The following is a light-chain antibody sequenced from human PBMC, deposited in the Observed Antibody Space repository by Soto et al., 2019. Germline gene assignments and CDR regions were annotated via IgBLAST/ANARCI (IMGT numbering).Light chain of an antibody. CDR2: GAS. V-gene: IGKV3D-7*01. CDR3: HQNYDLPWT. CDR1: QTISGNY. Sequence: EIALTQSPASLSLSPGESVTLSCRTSQTISGNYLSWYQRRPGQAPRLLIFGASIRATDIPARFRGSGSGRDLTLAITSLEPEDFAVYYCHQNYDLPWTFGQGTKLEMK. J-gene: IGKJ2*02.